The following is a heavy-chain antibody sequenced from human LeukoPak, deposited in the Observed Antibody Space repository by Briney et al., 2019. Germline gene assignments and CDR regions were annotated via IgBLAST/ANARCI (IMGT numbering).Heavy chain of an antibody. V-gene: IGHV1-2*02. D-gene: IGHD3-16*02. CDR1: GYTFTGYY. CDR3: ASPGPGRDIGGDY. Sequence: GASVKVSCKASGYTFTGYYMHWVRQAPGQGLGWMGWINPNSGGTNYAQKFQGRVTMTRDTSISTAYMELSSLRSEDTAVYYCASPGPGRDIGGDYWGQGTLVTVSS. CDR2: INPNSGGT. J-gene: IGHJ4*02.